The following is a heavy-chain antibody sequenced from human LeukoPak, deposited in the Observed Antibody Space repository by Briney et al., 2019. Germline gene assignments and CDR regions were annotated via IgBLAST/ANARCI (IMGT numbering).Heavy chain of an antibody. CDR2: MNPNSGNT. J-gene: IGHJ5*02. V-gene: IGHV1-8*01. CDR1: GYTITSYD. Sequence: GASVKVSCKASGYTITSYDINWVRQATGQGLEWMGWMNPNSGNTGYAQKFQGRVTMTRNTSISTAYMELSSLRSEDTAVYYCARGIRVVVVATGYWFDPWGQGTLVTVSS. CDR3: ARGIRVVVVATGYWFDP. D-gene: IGHD2-15*01.